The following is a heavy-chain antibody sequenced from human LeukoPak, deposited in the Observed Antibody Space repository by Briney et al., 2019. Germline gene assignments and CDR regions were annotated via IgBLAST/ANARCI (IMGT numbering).Heavy chain of an antibody. J-gene: IGHJ4*02. CDR3: ARDDDIPDLNHLEF. D-gene: IGHD3-9*01. V-gene: IGHV1-69*04. CDR1: GGTSGTYG. CDR2: IIPMLGRP. Sequence: SVKVSCKASGGTSGTYGISWVRQAPGQGLEWMGRIIPMLGRPNYAQRFQGRLTITADRSTNTAYMELSSLKSDDTAVYYCARDDDIPDLNHLEFWGQGTLVTVSS.